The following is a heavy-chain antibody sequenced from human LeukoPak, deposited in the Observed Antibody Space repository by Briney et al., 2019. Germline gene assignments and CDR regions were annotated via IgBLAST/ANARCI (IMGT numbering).Heavy chain of an antibody. CDR2: IYHSGST. CDR1: GYSISSGYY. D-gene: IGHD1-26*01. V-gene: IGHV4-38-2*02. J-gene: IGHJ5*02. CDR3: ARDGWEQQLLGYWLDP. Sequence: PSETLSLTCTVSGYSISSGYYWGWIRQPPGKGLEWIGSIYHSGSTYNNPSLKSRVTISGDTSKNQFSLKLTSVIAADTAVYYCARDGWEQQLLGYWLDPWGQGTLVTVSS.